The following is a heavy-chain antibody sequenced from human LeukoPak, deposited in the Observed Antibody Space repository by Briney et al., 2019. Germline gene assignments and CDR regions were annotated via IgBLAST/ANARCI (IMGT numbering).Heavy chain of an antibody. CDR2: ISGSSGRT. D-gene: IGHD3-10*01. CDR1: VFTFSLYA. Sequence: GGSLRLSCAASVFTFSLYAMTWVRQTPGKGLEWVSTISGSSGRTGYADSGKGRFTISRDNSKYTVYLQMNSLRAEDTAMYYCAKDRDHYCSGGLDYWGQGTLVTVSS. J-gene: IGHJ4*02. V-gene: IGHV3-23*01. CDR3: AKDRDHYCSGGLDY.